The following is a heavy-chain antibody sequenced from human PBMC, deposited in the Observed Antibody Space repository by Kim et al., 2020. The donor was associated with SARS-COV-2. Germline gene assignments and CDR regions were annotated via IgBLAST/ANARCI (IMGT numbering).Heavy chain of an antibody. J-gene: IGHJ6*02. CDR2: VYHSGST. Sequence: SETLSLTCTVSGGSVRSGIYYWSWIRQSPREGLEWIGYVYHSGSTNYNPSLKSRVTISIDTSKNQFSLKMTSVTAADSAMYYCARVYYYHAMDVWGQGTTVIVSS. D-gene: IGHD2-8*01. CDR1: GGSVRSGIYY. CDR3: ARVYYYHAMDV. V-gene: IGHV4-61*01.